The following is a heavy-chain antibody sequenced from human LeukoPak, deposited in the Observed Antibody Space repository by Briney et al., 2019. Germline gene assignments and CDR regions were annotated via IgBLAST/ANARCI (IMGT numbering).Heavy chain of an antibody. Sequence: PSGTLSLTCAVSGGSISSNNWWGWVRQPPGKGLEWVGEIYHSGSPNYNPSLKSRVTISVDKSRNHFSLNLSSVTAADTAVYYCARVNINNWHSCDYWGQGTLVTVSS. CDR3: ARVNINNWHSCDY. D-gene: IGHD1-1*01. V-gene: IGHV4-4*02. CDR2: IYHSGSP. J-gene: IGHJ4*02. CDR1: GGSISSNNW.